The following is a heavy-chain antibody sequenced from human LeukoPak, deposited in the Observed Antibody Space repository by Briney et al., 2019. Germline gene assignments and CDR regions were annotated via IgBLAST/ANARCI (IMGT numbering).Heavy chain of an antibody. CDR2: ISGSGGST. Sequence: QPGGSLRLSCAASGFTFANYAMSWVRQGPGKGLEWVSTISGSGGSTYYADSVKGRFTISRDNSKNTLLLQMNSLRADDTAVYFCAKDQKSIAATGYDYWGQGTLVTVSS. CDR3: AKDQKSIAATGYDY. D-gene: IGHD6-13*01. V-gene: IGHV3-23*01. J-gene: IGHJ4*02. CDR1: GFTFANYA.